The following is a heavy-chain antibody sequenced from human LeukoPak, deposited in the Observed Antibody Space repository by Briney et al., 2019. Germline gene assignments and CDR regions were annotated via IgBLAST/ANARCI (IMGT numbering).Heavy chain of an antibody. CDR2: INPNSGGT. D-gene: IGHD1-26*01. V-gene: IGHV1-2*02. J-gene: IGHJ4*02. CDR1: GYTFTGYY. Sequence: ASVKVSCKASGYTFTGYYMHWVRQAPGQGLEWLGWINPNSGGTNYAQKFQGRVTMTRETSISTAYMELSRLRSDDTAVYCCARDVSGSYPLFDYWGQGTLVTVSS. CDR3: ARDVSGSYPLFDY.